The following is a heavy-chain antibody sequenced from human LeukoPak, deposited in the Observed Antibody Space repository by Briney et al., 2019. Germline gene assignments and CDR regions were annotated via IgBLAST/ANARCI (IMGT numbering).Heavy chain of an antibody. D-gene: IGHD5-24*01. J-gene: IGHJ4*02. CDR1: GFTFSSYA. V-gene: IGHV3-30-3*01. Sequence: GGSLRLSCAASGFTFSSYAMHWVRQAPGKGLEWVAVISYDGSNKYYADSVKGRFTISRDNSKNTLYLQMNSPRAEDTAVYYCASHGRATNDYWGQGTLVTVSS. CDR3: ASHGRATNDY. CDR2: ISYDGSNK.